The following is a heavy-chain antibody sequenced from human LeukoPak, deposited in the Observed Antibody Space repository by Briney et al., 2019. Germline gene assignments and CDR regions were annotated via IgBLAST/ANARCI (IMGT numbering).Heavy chain of an antibody. D-gene: IGHD6-19*01. J-gene: IGHJ5*02. CDR2: MNPNSGDT. V-gene: IGHV1-8*01. CDR3: ARDRGPAHSGWHGPPSNWFDP. CDR1: GYTFTSYD. Sequence: ASVRVSCKASGYTFTSYDINWVRQASGQELEWMGWMNPNSGDTGYAQKFQGRVTMTRNTSISTAYMELRSLRSDDTAVYYCARDRGPAHSGWHGPPSNWFDPWGQGTLVTVSS.